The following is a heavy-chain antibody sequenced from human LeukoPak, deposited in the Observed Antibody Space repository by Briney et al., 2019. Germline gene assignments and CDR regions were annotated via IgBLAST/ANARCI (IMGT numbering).Heavy chain of an antibody. D-gene: IGHD1-26*01. J-gene: IGHJ4*02. CDR1: GGTFSSYA. V-gene: IGHV1-69*04. CDR2: IIPILGIA. Sequence: ASVKVSCKASGGTFSSYAISWVRQAPGQGLEWMGRIIPILGIANYAQKFQGRVTITADKSTSTAYMELSSLRAEDTAVYYCAKDSSSGTYFDYWGQGTLVTVSS. CDR3: AKDSSSGTYFDY.